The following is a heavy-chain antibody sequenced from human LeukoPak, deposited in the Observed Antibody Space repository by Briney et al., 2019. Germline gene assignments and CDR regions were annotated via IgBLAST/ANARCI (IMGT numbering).Heavy chain of an antibody. CDR1: GGTFSSYA. D-gene: IGHD6-25*01. CDR2: IIPIFGTA. Sequence: ASVKDSCKASGGTFSSYAISWVRQAPGQGLEWMGGIIPIFGTANYAQKFQGRVTITADKSTSTAYMELSSLRSEDTAVYYCARVGTAVRGFNYWGQGTLVTVSS. V-gene: IGHV1-69*06. CDR3: ARVGTAVRGFNY. J-gene: IGHJ4*02.